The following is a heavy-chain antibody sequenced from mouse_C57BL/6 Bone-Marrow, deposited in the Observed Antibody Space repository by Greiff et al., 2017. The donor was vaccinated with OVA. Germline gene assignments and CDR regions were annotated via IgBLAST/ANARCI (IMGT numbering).Heavy chain of an antibody. CDR2: INPNNGGT. V-gene: IGHV1-26*01. D-gene: IGHD4-1*01. Sequence: VQLQQSGPELVKPGASVKISCKASGYTFTDYYMNWVKQSHGKSLEWIGDINPNNGGTSYNQKFKGKATLTVDKSSSAAYMERRSLTSEDSAVYYCAREELTYYFDYWGQGTTLTVSS. CDR1: GYTFTDYY. J-gene: IGHJ2*01. CDR3: AREELTYYFDY.